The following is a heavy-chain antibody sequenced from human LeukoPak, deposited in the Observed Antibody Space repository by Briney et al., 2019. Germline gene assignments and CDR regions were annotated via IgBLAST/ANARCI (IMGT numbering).Heavy chain of an antibody. CDR2: IYYSGST. V-gene: IGHV4-39*01. J-gene: IGHJ4*02. D-gene: IGHD3-10*01. CDR3: ARQNSYYGSGSSPNFDY. CDR1: GGSFSGYY. Sequence: PSETLSLTCAVYGGSFSGYYWGWIRQPPGKGLEWIGSIYYSGSTYYNPSLKSRVTISVDTSKNQFSLKLSSVTAADTAVYYCARQNSYYGSGSSPNFDYWGQGTLVTVSS.